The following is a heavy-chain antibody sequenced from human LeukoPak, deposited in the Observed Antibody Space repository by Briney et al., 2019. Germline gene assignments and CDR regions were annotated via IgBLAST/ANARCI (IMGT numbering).Heavy chain of an antibody. CDR1: GFTFSSYG. Sequence: GGSLRLSCAASGFTFSSYGMSWVRQAPGKGREWVSSISGSGNSTYCADSVKGRFTSSRDNSKNTLYLQMNSLRAEDRAVYYCARVGNSYDSSGFSDAFDIWGQGTMVTVSS. CDR2: ISGSGNST. CDR3: ARVGNSYDSSGFSDAFDI. V-gene: IGHV3-23*01. J-gene: IGHJ3*02. D-gene: IGHD3-22*01.